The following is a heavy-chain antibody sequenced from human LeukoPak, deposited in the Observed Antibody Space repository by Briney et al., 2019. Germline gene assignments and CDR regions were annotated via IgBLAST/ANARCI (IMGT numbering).Heavy chain of an antibody. V-gene: IGHV3-21*01. CDR2: ISSSSSYI. J-gene: IGHJ5*02. CDR1: GFTFSSYS. Sequence: PGGSLRLSCAASGFTFSSYSMNWVRQAPGKGLEWVSSISSSSSYIYYADSVKGRFTISRDNAKNSLYLQMNSLRAEDTAVYYCARGRGIMITFQRFDPWGQGTLVTVSS. D-gene: IGHD3-16*01. CDR3: ARGRGIMITFQRFDP.